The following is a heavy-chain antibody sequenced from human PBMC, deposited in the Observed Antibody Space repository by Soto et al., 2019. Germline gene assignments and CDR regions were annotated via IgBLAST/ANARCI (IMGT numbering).Heavy chain of an antibody. CDR1: GFTFSSYG. J-gene: IGHJ4*02. CDR3: AKDQQAFSEAYFDY. Sequence: GGSLRLSCAASGFTFSSYGMHWVRQAPGKGLEWVAVISYDGSNKYYADSVKGRFTISRDNSKNKLYLQMNSLRAEDTAVYYCAKDQQAFSEAYFDYWGQGTLVTVSS. V-gene: IGHV3-30*18. D-gene: IGHD6-13*01. CDR2: ISYDGSNK.